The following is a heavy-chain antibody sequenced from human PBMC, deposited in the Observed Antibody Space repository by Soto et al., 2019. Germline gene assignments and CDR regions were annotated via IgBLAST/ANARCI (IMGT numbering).Heavy chain of an antibody. D-gene: IGHD2-2*01. Sequence: GGSLRLSCAASGFTFSNAWMSWVRQAPGKGLEWVGRIKSKTDGWTTDYVATVKGRFTISRDDSKNTLYLQMNSLKTEDIAVYYCTTERGVVVPAAMSIDYWGQGTLVTVSS. V-gene: IGHV3-15*01. CDR1: GFTFSNAW. CDR3: TTERGVVVPAAMSIDY. J-gene: IGHJ4*02. CDR2: IKSKTDGWTT.